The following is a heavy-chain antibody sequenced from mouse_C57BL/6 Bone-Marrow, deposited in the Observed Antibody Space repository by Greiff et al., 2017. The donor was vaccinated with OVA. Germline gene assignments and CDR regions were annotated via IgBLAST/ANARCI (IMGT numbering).Heavy chain of an antibody. V-gene: IGHV1-42*01. D-gene: IGHD5-1*01. CDR2: INPSTGGT. CDR3: ARERVPSWFAY. Sequence: EVQLQQSGPELVKPGASVKISCKASGYSFTGYYMNWVKQSPEKSLEWIGEINPSTGGTTYNQKFKAKATLTVDKSSSTAYMQLKSLTSEDSAVYYCARERVPSWFAYWGQGTLVTVSA. CDR1: GYSFTGYY. J-gene: IGHJ3*01.